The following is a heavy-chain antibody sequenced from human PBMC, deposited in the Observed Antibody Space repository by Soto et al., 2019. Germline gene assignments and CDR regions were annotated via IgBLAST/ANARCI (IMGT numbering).Heavy chain of an antibody. Sequence: QVQLVQSGAEVKKPGSSVKVSCKASGGTFSSYTISWVRQAPGQGLEWMGRIIPILGIADYAQKFQGRVTINADKSTSTAYMELNRLRSEDTAVYYCAREQVILGTYGMDVWGQGTTVTVSS. J-gene: IGHJ6*02. CDR2: IIPILGIA. CDR3: AREQVILGTYGMDV. D-gene: IGHD2-15*01. V-gene: IGHV1-69*08. CDR1: GGTFSSYT.